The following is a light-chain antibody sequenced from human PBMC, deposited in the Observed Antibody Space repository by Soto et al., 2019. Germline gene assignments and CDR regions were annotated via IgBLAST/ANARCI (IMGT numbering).Light chain of an antibody. V-gene: IGKV3-15*01. CDR2: GAS. CDR3: QQYNNWLRIT. CDR1: QSVSSN. J-gene: IGKJ5*01. Sequence: EIVMTQSPATLSVSPGERATLSCRASQSVSSNLAWYQQKPGQAPRLLIYGASTRATGIPARSSGSGSGTEFTLTISSLQSEDFAVYYCQQYNNWLRITFGQGTRLEIK.